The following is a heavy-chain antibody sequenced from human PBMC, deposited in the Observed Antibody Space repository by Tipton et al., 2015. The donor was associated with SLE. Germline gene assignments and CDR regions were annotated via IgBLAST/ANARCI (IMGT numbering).Heavy chain of an antibody. V-gene: IGHV4-31*03. CDR1: GGSISSGGYY. J-gene: IGHJ4*02. CDR2: IYYSGST. Sequence: TLSLTCTVSGGSISSGGYYWTWIRQYPGKGLEWIGYIYYSGSTYYNPSLQSRVTISSDTSKNQFSLKLSSVTAADTAVYYCAGGGGYFDYWGQGTLVTVSS. CDR3: AGGGGYFDY. D-gene: IGHD3-16*01.